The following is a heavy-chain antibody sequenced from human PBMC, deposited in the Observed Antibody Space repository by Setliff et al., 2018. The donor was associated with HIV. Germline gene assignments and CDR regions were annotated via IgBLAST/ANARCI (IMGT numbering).Heavy chain of an antibody. Sequence: GGSLRLSCAASGFTFSGYGMHWVRQAPGKGLEWVAFIQYDGSDKYYADSVKGRFTISRDNSKNTLYLQMNSLRGEDTAVYYCATDCAVVGGTGSLDSWGQGTLVTVSS. D-gene: IGHD1-26*01. J-gene: IGHJ4*02. V-gene: IGHV3-30*02. CDR3: ATDCAVVGGTGSLDS. CDR1: GFTFSGYG. CDR2: IQYDGSDK.